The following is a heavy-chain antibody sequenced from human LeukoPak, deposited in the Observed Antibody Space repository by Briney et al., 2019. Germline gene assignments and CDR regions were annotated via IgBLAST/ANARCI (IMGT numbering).Heavy chain of an antibody. V-gene: IGHV4-59*12. CDR1: GGSISSYY. CDR2: IYYSGST. J-gene: IGHJ3*02. CDR3: ARDPNYDFWSGSLDDAFDI. Sequence: SETLSLACTVSGGSISSYYWSWIRQPPGKGLEWIGYIYYSGSTNYNPSLKSRVTISVDTSKNQFSLKLSSVTAADTAVYYCARDPNYDFWSGSLDDAFDIWGQGTMVTVSS. D-gene: IGHD3-3*01.